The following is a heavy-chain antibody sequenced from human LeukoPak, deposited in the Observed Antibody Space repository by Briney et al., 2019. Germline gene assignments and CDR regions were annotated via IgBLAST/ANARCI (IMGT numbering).Heavy chain of an antibody. Sequence: SQTLSLTFAISGDSVSSNSAAWNWVRQSPSRGLEWLASTYYRSKWYNDYAASVKSRISIDPDTSKNQFSLQLISVTPEDTAVYYCARQGGLGWLTLDYWGQGTLVTVSS. D-gene: IGHD2-21*01. CDR2: TYYRSKWYN. CDR3: ARQGGLGWLTLDY. V-gene: IGHV6-1*01. CDR1: GDSVSSNSAA. J-gene: IGHJ4*02.